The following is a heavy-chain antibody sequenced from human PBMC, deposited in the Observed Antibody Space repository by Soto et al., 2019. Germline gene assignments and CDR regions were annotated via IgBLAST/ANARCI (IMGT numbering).Heavy chain of an antibody. CDR1: GFRVSDHY. J-gene: IGHJ4*02. V-gene: IGHV3-53*01. Sequence: WSLRLSCAASGFRVSDHYICWVRQAPGKGLEWVSLLQTRGNTFYADSVKGRFTISRDTSKSALYIQMNSLRAEDTAVYYCVLFILGQAYWGLGTLVSVSS. CDR2: LQTRGNT. D-gene: IGHD2-21*01. CDR3: VLFILGQAY.